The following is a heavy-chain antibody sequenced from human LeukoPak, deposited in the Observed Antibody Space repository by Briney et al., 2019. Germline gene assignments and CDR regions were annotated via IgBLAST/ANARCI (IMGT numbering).Heavy chain of an antibody. CDR2: IYPGDSDT. CDR3: ARQMITGYAFDI. CDR1: GYSFTTYW. Sequence: GESLKISCKCSGYSFTTYWLAWVRQMPGKGLEWMGIIYPGDSDTRYSPSFQGQVTISADKSISAAYLQWSRLKASDTAMYYCARQMITGYAFDIWGQGTMVTVSS. D-gene: IGHD3-16*01. V-gene: IGHV5-51*01. J-gene: IGHJ3*02.